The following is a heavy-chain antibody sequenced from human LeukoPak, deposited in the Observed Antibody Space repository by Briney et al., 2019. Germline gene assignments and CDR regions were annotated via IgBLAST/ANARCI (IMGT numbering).Heavy chain of an antibody. CDR2: IIPILGIA. CDR1: GGTFISYA. Sequence: ASVKVSCKASGGTFISYAISWVRQAPGQGLEWMGRIIPILGIANYAQKFQGRVTITADKSTSTAYMELSSLRSEDTAVYYCVIVGASSFDYWGQGTLVTVSS. CDR3: VIVGASSFDY. D-gene: IGHD1-26*01. V-gene: IGHV1-69*04. J-gene: IGHJ4*02.